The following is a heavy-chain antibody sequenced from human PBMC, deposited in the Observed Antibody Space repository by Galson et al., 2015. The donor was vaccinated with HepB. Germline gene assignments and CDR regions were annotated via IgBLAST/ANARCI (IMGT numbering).Heavy chain of an antibody. J-gene: IGHJ4*02. CDR1: GFTFSGSA. D-gene: IGHD3-10*01. CDR3: TRHGTNGSGSYYNLDY. CDR2: IRSKANSYAT. Sequence: SLRLSCAASGFTFSGSAMHWVRQASGKGLEWVGRIRSKANSYATAYAASVKGRFTISRDDSKNTAYLQMNSLKTEDTAVYYCTRHGTNGSGSYYNLDYWGQGTLVTVSS. V-gene: IGHV3-73*01.